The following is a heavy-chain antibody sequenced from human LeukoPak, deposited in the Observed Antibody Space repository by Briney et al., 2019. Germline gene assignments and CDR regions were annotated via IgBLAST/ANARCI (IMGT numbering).Heavy chain of an antibody. CDR2: MNPNSGNT. Sequence: VASVKVSCKASGYTFTSYDINWVRQATGQGLEWMGWMNPNSGNTGYAQKLQGRVTMTTDTSTSTAYMELRSLRSDDTAVYYCARDVGGATENWFDPWGQGTLVTVSS. CDR3: ARDVGGATENWFDP. CDR1: GYTFTSYD. J-gene: IGHJ5*02. D-gene: IGHD1-26*01. V-gene: IGHV1-8*01.